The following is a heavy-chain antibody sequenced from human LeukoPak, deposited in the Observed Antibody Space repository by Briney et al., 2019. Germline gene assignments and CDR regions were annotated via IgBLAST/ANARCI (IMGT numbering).Heavy chain of an antibody. Sequence: SQTLSLTCTVSGGFISSGGYYWSWIRQHPGKGLEWIGYIYYSGSTYYNPSLKSRVTISVDTSKNQFSLKLSSVTAADTAVYYCAAGIAAAVPFDYWGQGTLVTVSS. CDR3: AAGIAAAVPFDY. CDR2: IYYSGST. J-gene: IGHJ4*02. D-gene: IGHD6-13*01. V-gene: IGHV4-31*03. CDR1: GGFISSGGYY.